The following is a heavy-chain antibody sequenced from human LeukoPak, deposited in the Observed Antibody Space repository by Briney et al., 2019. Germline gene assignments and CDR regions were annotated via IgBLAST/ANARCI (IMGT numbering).Heavy chain of an antibody. CDR3: ASPPTTYLDSSGYPGMSDDAFDI. CDR1: GFTFSSYW. Sequence: GGSLRLSCAASGFTFSSYWMSWVRQAPGKGLEWVANIKQDGSEKYYVDSVKGRFTISRDNAKNSLYLQMNSLRAEDTAVYYCASPPTTYLDSSGYPGMSDDAFDIWGQGTMVTVSS. J-gene: IGHJ3*02. V-gene: IGHV3-7*05. CDR2: IKQDGSEK. D-gene: IGHD3-22*01.